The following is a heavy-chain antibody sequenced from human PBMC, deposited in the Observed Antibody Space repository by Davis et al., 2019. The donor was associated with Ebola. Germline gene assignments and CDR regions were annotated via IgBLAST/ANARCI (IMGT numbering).Heavy chain of an antibody. CDR1: GISFSSYE. J-gene: IGHJ4*02. V-gene: IGHV3-48*03. D-gene: IGHD2-21*01. CDR2: IGPSGSAI. Sequence: PGGSLRLSCAASGISFSSYEMTWVRQAPGGGREGVSYIGPSGSAIAYADPVRGRFTISRDNAKNSLFLQMNSLSAEDTALYYCAMERASCGGDCLDYWGQGTLVTVSS. CDR3: AMERASCGGDCLDY.